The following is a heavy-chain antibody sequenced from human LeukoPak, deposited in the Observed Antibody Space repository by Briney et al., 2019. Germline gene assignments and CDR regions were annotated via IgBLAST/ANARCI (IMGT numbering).Heavy chain of an antibody. D-gene: IGHD2-8*01. CDR3: ARDLFRRRNGVVEGYFDY. CDR1: GFTFSSYA. J-gene: IGHJ4*02. Sequence: GGSLRLSCAASGFTFSSYAMHWVRQAPGKGLEWVAVISYDGSNKYYAVSVKGRFTISRDNSKNTLYLQMNSLRAEDTAVYYCARDLFRRRNGVVEGYFDYWGQGTLVTVSS. CDR2: ISYDGSNK. V-gene: IGHV3-30-3*01.